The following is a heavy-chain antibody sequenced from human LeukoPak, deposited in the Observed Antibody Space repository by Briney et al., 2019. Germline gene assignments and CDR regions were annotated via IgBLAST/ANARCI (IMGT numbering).Heavy chain of an antibody. Sequence: SETLSLTCAVYGGSFSGYYWSWIRQPPGKGLEWIGEINHSGSTNYNPSLKSRVTISVDTSKNQFSLNLRSVTPEDTAVYYCARNLIPEQLVLNFWGQGTLVTVSS. V-gene: IGHV4-34*01. D-gene: IGHD6-13*01. CDR1: GGSFSGYY. J-gene: IGHJ4*02. CDR2: INHSGST. CDR3: ARNLIPEQLVLNF.